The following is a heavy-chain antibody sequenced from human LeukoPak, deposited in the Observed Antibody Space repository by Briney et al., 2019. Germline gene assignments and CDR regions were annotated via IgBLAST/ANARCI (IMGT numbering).Heavy chain of an antibody. CDR1: GFTFNNYA. J-gene: IGHJ3*02. Sequence: GGSLRLSCAASGFTFNNYAMSWVRQAPGKGLEWVSAISGSGGSTYYADSVKGRFTISRDNSKNTLYLQMNSLRAEDTAVYYCAKDLTIQLWLANDAFDIWGQGTMVTVSS. V-gene: IGHV3-23*01. CDR2: ISGSGGST. D-gene: IGHD5-18*01. CDR3: AKDLTIQLWLANDAFDI.